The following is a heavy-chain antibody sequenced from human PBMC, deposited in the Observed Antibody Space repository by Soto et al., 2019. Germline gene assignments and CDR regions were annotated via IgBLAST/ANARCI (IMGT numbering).Heavy chain of an antibody. V-gene: IGHV4-59*01. CDR1: GGSINSYY. CDR2: IYYSGST. J-gene: IGHJ3*02. CDR3: ARVPWQWLGGYAFDI. D-gene: IGHD6-19*01. Sequence: QVQLQESGPGLVKPSETLSLTCTVSGGSINSYYWSWIRQPPGKGLEWIGYIYYSGSTNYNPSLKSRATLSVDTSKHQFTLKLSSVTAADTAVYYCARVPWQWLGGYAFDIWGQGTMVTVSS.